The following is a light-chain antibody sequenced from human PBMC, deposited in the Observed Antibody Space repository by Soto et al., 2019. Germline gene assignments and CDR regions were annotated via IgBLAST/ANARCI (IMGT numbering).Light chain of an antibody. CDR3: QQSGT. CDR1: QSISSNY. CDR2: GAS. J-gene: IGKJ1*01. Sequence: EIVLAQSPGTLSLSAGERATLSCRASQSISSNYLAWYQHKFGQAPRFLIYGASSRARGIPDRFSGSGSGTDFTLTITRLEPEDFAVYYCQQSGTFGQGTKVDIK. V-gene: IGKV3-20*01.